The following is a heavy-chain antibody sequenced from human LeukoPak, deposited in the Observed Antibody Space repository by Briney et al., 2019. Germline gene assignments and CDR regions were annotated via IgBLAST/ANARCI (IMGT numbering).Heavy chain of an antibody. J-gene: IGHJ4*02. CDR1: GDSVSSNSAA. Sequence: SQTLSLTCAISGDSVSSNSAAWNWIRQSPSRGLEWLGRTYYRSKWYNDYAVSVKSRITINPDTSKNQFSLQLNSVTPEDTAVYYCARGSEYSSSWYSQIRSFDYWGQGTLVTVSS. CDR2: TYYRSKWYN. V-gene: IGHV6-1*01. CDR3: ARGSEYSSSWYSQIRSFDY. D-gene: IGHD6-13*01.